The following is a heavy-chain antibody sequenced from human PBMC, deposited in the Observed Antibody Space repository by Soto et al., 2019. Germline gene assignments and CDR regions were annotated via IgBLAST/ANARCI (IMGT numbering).Heavy chain of an antibody. CDR3: ASSLRHRREGMDV. CDR2: INPNSGGT. V-gene: IGHV1-2*04. J-gene: IGHJ6*02. Sequence: ASVEVSCKDSGYTFTXXXXXXXXXXPGQGLEWMGWINPNSGGTNYAQKFQGWVTMTRDTSISTAYMELSRLRSDDTAVYYCASSLRHRREGMDVWGQGTTVTVSS. D-gene: IGHD3-16*01. CDR1: GYTFTXXX.